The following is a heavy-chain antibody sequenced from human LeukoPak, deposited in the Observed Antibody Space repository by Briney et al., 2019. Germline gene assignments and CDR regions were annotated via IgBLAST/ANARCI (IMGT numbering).Heavy chain of an antibody. CDR2: ISRSGNTI. J-gene: IGHJ3*02. CDR1: GFTFSGCE. Sequence: GGSLRLSCAISGFTFSGCELTWVRQAPGKGLEWISYISRSGNTIYYADSVKGRFTTSRDNAKNSLYLQMNSLRAEDTALYYCAIVGGGAFDIWGQGTMVTVSS. CDR3: AIVGGGAFDI. D-gene: IGHD3-10*01. V-gene: IGHV3-48*03.